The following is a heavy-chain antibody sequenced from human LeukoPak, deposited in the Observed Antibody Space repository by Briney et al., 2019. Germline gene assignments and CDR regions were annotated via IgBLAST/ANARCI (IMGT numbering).Heavy chain of an antibody. CDR2: IYPGDSDT. D-gene: IGHD3-3*01. CDR1: GYSLTSYW. CDR3: ARQGLTYYDFWSGPNNWFDP. J-gene: IGHJ5*02. Sequence: GESLKISCKGSGYSLTSYWIGWVRQMPGKGLEWMGFIYPGDSDTRYSPSFQGQVTISADKSISTAYLQWSSLKASDTAMYYCARQGLTYYDFWSGPNNWFDPWGQGTLVTVSS. V-gene: IGHV5-51*01.